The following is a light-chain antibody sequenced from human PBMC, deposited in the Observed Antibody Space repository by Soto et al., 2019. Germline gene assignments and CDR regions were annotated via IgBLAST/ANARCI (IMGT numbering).Light chain of an antibody. CDR2: DNH. CDR3: GTWDSNLNNGVV. V-gene: IGLV1-51*01. Sequence: QSVLTQPPSVSAAPGERVIIFCSGSSSTIGANYVSWYQQFPGTAPILLIHDNHHRPSGIPDRFSGSKSGTSATLVITGLQTGDEADYYCGTWDSNLNNGVVFGGGTKLTVL. J-gene: IGLJ2*01. CDR1: SSTIGANY.